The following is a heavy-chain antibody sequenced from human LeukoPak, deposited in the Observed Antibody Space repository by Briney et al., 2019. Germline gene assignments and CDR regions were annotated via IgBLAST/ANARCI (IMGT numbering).Heavy chain of an antibody. Sequence: GGSLRLSCAASGSTFSSYGMHWVRQAPGKGLEWVAVISYDGSNKYYADSVKGRFTISRDNSKNTLYLQMNSLRAEDTAVYYCAKDGNYDFWSGYYGSKYYYYGMDVWGQGTTVTVSS. CDR3: AKDGNYDFWSGYYGSKYYYYGMDV. CDR2: ISYDGSNK. D-gene: IGHD3-3*01. J-gene: IGHJ6*02. V-gene: IGHV3-30*18. CDR1: GSTFSSYG.